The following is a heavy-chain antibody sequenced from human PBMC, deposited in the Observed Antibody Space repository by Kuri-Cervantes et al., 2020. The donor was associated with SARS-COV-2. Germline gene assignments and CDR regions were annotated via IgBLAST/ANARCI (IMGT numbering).Heavy chain of an antibody. CDR1: GFTFSSYA. CDR3: AKDGGSYSFSSAYGMDV. Sequence: GGSLRLSCAASGFTFSSYAMSWVRQAPGKGLEWVSAISGTGGSTYYADSVKGRFTISRDNSKNTLYLQMHSLRAEDTAVYYCAKDGGSYSFSSAYGMDVWGQGTTVTVSS. V-gene: IGHV3-23*01. CDR2: ISGTGGST. J-gene: IGHJ6*02. D-gene: IGHD1-26*01.